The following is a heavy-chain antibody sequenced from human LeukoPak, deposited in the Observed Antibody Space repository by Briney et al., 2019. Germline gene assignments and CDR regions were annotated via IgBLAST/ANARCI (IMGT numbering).Heavy chain of an antibody. V-gene: IGHV4-4*07. CDR1: GGPISSYY. J-gene: IGHJ4*02. Sequence: PSETLSLTCTVSGGPISSYYWSWIRQPAGKGLEWIGRIYTSGSTNYNPSLKSRVTISVDKSKNQFSLKLSSVTAADTAVYYCARESLVAGLVWGQGTLVTVSS. CDR2: IYTSGST. CDR3: ARESLVAGLV. D-gene: IGHD2-2*01.